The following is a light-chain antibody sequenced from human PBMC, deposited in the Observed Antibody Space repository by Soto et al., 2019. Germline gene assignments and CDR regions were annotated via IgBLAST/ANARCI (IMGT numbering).Light chain of an antibody. CDR2: GAS. J-gene: IGKJ1*01. Sequence: ETVLTQSPGTLSLSPGERATLSCRASQSVSSSYLAWYQQKPGQAPRLLIYGASSRATGIPDRFSGSGSGTDFTLTISRLEPEDFAVYYCQQYGSSPPERTFGQGTKVDIK. CDR3: QQYGSSPPERT. V-gene: IGKV3-20*01. CDR1: QSVSSSY.